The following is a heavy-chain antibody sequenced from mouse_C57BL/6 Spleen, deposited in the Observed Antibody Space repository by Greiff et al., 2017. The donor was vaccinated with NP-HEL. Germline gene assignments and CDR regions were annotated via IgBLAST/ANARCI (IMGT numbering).Heavy chain of an antibody. CDR1: GFTFTDYY. D-gene: IGHD4-1*02. CDR3: ARSPTGTGFDY. CDR2: IRNKANGYTT. J-gene: IGHJ2*01. V-gene: IGHV7-3*01. Sequence: DVQLVESGGGLVQPGGSLSLSCAASGFTFTDYYMSWVRQPPGKALEWLGFIRNKANGYTTEYSASVKGRFTISRDNSQSILYLQMNALRAEDSATYYCARSPTGTGFDYWGQGTTLTVSS.